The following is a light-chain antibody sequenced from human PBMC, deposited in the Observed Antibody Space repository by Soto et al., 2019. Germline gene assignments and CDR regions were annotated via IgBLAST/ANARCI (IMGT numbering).Light chain of an antibody. CDR2: DAS. Sequence: EIVLTQSPATLSLSPGEGATLSCRASQTISTFLGWYQQKPGQAPRLLFYDASNRATGVPARFSVSGSGTDFTLTISSLQPEDFAVYYCQQNSAWPLTFGGGTKVEIK. J-gene: IGKJ4*01. CDR1: QTISTF. V-gene: IGKV3-11*01. CDR3: QQNSAWPLT.